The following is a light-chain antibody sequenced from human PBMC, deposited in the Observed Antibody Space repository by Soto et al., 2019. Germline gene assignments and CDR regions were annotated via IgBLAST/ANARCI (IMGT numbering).Light chain of an antibody. V-gene: IGKV2-28*01. Sequence: DMVMTQSPLSLSVTPGEPASISCRSSQSLLHTSGDNYLDCYLQRLGPSPQRLIYQGSKRVSGVSDGFSGSGSGTSFTQRIRRVEAEDVGFYYYRQGQQVTGTCGQGTDVDIK. CDR1: QSLLHTSGDNY. J-gene: IGKJ1*01. CDR3: RQGQQVTGT. CDR2: QGS.